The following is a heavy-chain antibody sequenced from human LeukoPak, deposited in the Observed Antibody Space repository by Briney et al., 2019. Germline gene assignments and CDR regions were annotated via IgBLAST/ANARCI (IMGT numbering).Heavy chain of an antibody. V-gene: IGHV4-30-4*01. CDR1: GGSISSGDYY. D-gene: IGHD6-13*01. Sequence: PSETLSLTCTVSGGSISSGDYYRNWIRQPPGKGLEWIGYIYVSGNSYYNPSLKSRVTISVDTSKNQFSLKLSSVTAADTAVYYCARDRSSWSRSFDYWGQGTLVTVSS. CDR3: ARDRSSWSRSFDY. CDR2: IYVSGNS. J-gene: IGHJ4*02.